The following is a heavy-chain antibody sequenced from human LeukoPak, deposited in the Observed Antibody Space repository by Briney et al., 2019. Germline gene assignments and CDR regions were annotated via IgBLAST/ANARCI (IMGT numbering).Heavy chain of an antibody. CDR1: GGSFSGYY. D-gene: IGHD3-22*01. V-gene: IGHV4-34*01. CDR2: INHSGST. Sequence: PSETLSLTCAVYGGSFSGYYWSWIRQPPGKGLEWIGEINHSGSTNYNPSLKSRVTISVDTSKNQFSLKLSSVTAAGTAVYYCARGHMIVVAYYYYGMDVWGQGTTVTVSS. J-gene: IGHJ6*02. CDR3: ARGHMIVVAYYYYGMDV.